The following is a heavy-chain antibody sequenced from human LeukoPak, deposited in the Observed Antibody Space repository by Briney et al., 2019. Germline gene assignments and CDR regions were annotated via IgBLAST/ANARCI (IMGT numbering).Heavy chain of an antibody. CDR3: TVNLELAWTPTYYYYGMDV. Sequence: PGGSLRLSCTASGFTFGDYAMSWVRQAPGKGLEWVGFIRSKAYGGTTEYAASVKGRFTISRDDSKSIAYLQMNSLKTEDTAVYYCTVNLELAWTPTYYYYGMDVWGQGTTVTVSS. CDR1: GFTFGDYA. D-gene: IGHD1-26*01. CDR2: IRSKAYGGTT. V-gene: IGHV3-49*04. J-gene: IGHJ6*02.